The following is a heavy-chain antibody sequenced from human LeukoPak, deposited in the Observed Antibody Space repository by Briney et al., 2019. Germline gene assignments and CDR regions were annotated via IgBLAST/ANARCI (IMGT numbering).Heavy chain of an antibody. D-gene: IGHD3-22*01. V-gene: IGHV3-7*01. CDR1: GFTFISYW. CDR2: IKQEGSEK. Sequence: AGGSLRLSCAASGFTFISYWLSGVRQAPGEGLEWVANIKQEGSEKYYVDSVKGRFTISRDNAKNSLYLQMNSLRAADTAVYYCARDPGSSGYYPYFDYWGQGTLVTVPS. CDR3: ARDPGSSGYYPYFDY. J-gene: IGHJ4*02.